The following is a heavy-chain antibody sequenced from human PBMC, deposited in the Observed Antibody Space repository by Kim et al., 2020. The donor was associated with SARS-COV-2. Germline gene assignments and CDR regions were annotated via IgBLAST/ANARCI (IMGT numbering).Heavy chain of an antibody. Sequence: YADSVKGRFTISSDNSNNILYLQMSSLRAEDTAIYYCAKPRPHWYFELWGRGTLVTVSS. D-gene: IGHD6-6*01. J-gene: IGHJ2*01. CDR3: AKPRPHWYFEL. V-gene: IGHV3-23*01.